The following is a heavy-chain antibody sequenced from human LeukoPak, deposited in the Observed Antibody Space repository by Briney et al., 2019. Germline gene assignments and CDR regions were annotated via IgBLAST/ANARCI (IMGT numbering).Heavy chain of an antibody. CDR1: GFTFSNAW. CDR3: TTEGGTEYSSSWSDGGFDF. D-gene: IGHD6-13*01. Sequence: GGSLRLSCAASGFTFSNAWMSWVRQAPGKGLEWVGRIKSKTDGGTTDYAAPVKGRFTISRDDSKNTLYLQMNSLKTEDTAVYYCTTEGGTEYSSSWSDGGFDFWGQGTLVTVSS. V-gene: IGHV3-15*01. J-gene: IGHJ4*02. CDR2: IKSKTDGGTT.